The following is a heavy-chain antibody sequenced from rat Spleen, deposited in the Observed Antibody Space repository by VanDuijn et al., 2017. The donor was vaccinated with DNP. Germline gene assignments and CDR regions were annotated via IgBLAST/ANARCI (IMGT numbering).Heavy chain of an antibody. CDR3: TREGTGTGYFDY. CDR2: ISYDGSRT. Sequence: EVQLVESGGGLVQPGRSLKFSCAASGFTFSDYNMAWVRQAPKKGLEWVATISYDGSRTYYRDSVKGRFTISRDDATSTLYLQMNSLRSEDTATYYCTREGTGTGYFDYWGQGVMVTVSS. CDR1: GFTFSDYN. D-gene: IGHD5-1*01. V-gene: IGHV5-7*01. J-gene: IGHJ2*01.